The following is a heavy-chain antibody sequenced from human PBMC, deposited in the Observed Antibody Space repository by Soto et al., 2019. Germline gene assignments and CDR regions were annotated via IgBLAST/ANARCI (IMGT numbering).Heavy chain of an antibody. CDR3: ARGSGYGSFT. CDR1: GYSISSGYY. CDR2: IYHGAST. J-gene: IGHJ5*02. D-gene: IGHD5-12*01. Sequence: SETLSLTCVVSGYSISSGYYWGWIRQPPGMGLEWIGSIYHGASTYYNPSLKSRVTISVDTSKNQFSLRLSSVAAADTAVYYCARGSGYGSFTWGQGTLVTVSS. V-gene: IGHV4-38-2*01.